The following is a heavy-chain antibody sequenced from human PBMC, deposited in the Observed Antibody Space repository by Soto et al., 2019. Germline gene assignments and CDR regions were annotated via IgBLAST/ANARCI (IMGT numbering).Heavy chain of an antibody. CDR1: GDSMDNNY. D-gene: IGHD2-15*01. CDR2: IYYTGDT. CDR3: ARGGWSPDS. J-gene: IGHJ4*02. V-gene: IGHV4-59*01. Sequence: VQLQESGPGLVKPSETLSLTCTVSGDSMDNNYWSWVRQSPGKGLEWIGYIYYTGDTDYNPSLRSGRTILVDTSKNQFSLTLRSVTTAATAVYYWARGGWSPDSWGQGALVTVSS.